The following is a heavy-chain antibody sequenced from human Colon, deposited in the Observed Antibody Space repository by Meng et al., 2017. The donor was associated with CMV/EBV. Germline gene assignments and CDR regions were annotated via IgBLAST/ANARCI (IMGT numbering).Heavy chain of an antibody. D-gene: IGHD3-16*02. CDR3: ARRSLYCDY. V-gene: IGHV3-7*01. CDR2: IKQDGSEK. Sequence: GESLKISCAASGFTFSSYWMSWVRQAPGKGLEWVANIKQDGSEKYYVDSVKGRFTISRDNAKNSLYLQMNSLRAEDTSVYYCARRSLYCDYWGQGTLVTVSS. J-gene: IGHJ4*02. CDR1: GFTFSSYW.